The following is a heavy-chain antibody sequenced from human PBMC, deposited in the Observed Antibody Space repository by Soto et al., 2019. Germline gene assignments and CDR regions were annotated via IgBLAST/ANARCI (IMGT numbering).Heavy chain of an antibody. CDR2: ISYDGSNK. CDR3: ARDRYFIVATIIYYYFYGMDV. J-gene: IGHJ6*02. V-gene: IGHV3-30-3*01. Sequence: GGSLRLSCAASGFTFSSYAMHWVRQAPGKGLEWVAVISYDGSNKYYADSVKGRFTISRDNSKNTLYLQMNSLRAEDTAVYYCARDRYFIVATIIYYYFYGMDVWGQGTTVTVSS. D-gene: IGHD5-12*01. CDR1: GFTFSSYA.